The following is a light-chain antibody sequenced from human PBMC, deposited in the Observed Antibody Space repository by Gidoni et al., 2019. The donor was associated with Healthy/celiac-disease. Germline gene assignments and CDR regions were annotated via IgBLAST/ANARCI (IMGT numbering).Light chain of an antibody. CDR3: SSYAGSNNFV. CDR1: SSDVGGDNY. J-gene: IGLJ1*01. V-gene: IGLV2-8*01. Sequence: QSALTQPPSASGSPGQSVTISCTGTSSDVGGDNYVSWYQQHPGKAPKLMIYEVSTRPSGVPDRFSGSKSGNTASLTVSGLQAEDEADYYCSSYAGSNNFVFGTGTKVTVL. CDR2: EVS.